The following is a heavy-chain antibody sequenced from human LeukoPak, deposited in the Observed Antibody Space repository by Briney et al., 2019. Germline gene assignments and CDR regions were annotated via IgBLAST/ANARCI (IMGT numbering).Heavy chain of an antibody. Sequence: PGGSLRLSCAASGFTFSSYWMSWVRQAPGKGLEWVANIKQDGSEKYYVDSVKGRFTISRDNAKNSLYLQMNSLRAEDTAVYYCARDHGDYYDSSGYPLLGSPLDVWGQGATVTVSS. CDR2: IKQDGSEK. D-gene: IGHD3-22*01. V-gene: IGHV3-7*01. CDR1: GFTFSSYW. J-gene: IGHJ6*02. CDR3: ARDHGDYYDSSGYPLLGSPLDV.